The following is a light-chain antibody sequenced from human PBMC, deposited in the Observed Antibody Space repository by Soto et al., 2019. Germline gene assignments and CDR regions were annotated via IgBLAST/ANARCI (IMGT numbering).Light chain of an antibody. J-gene: IGLJ7*01. CDR3: CSYAGGWL. Sequence: QSVLTQPRSVSGSPGQSVSISCAGTSTDYGGYKYVSWYQQHPGKAPKLMIFDVSERPSGVPDRFSGSKSGSTASLSIAGLQPEDEADYFCCSYAGGWLFGGGTQLTFL. CDR2: DVS. V-gene: IGLV2-11*01. CDR1: STDYGGYKY.